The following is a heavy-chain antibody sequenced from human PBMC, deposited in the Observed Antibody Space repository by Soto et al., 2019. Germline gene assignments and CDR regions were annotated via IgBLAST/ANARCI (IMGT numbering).Heavy chain of an antibody. D-gene: IGHD6-13*01. CDR2: TRNKVNRDTT. CDR3: AGGATGRAPFQH. Sequence: GGSLRLSCAASEFTLSDHFMDWVRQAPGRGLEWVARTRNKVNRDTTEYAASVKGRFTISRDDSKNSLYLQMSSLRTEDTAVYYCAGGATGRAPFQHWGQGTLVTVSS. J-gene: IGHJ1*01. CDR1: EFTLSDHF. V-gene: IGHV3-72*01.